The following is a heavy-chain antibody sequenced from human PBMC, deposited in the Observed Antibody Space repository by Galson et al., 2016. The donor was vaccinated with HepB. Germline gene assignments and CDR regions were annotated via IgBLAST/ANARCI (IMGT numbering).Heavy chain of an antibody. CDR1: GFSLTTTEMR. J-gene: IGHJ4*02. CDR2: IDWDDDK. V-gene: IGHV2-70*04. D-gene: IGHD1-14*01. Sequence: PALVKPTQTLTLTCTFSGFSLTTTEMRVSWIRQPPGKALEWLARIDWDDDKYYSTSLKTRLTISKDTSKNQVVFTMTNMDPLDTATYYCARMIGSIGTRHLDYWGQGILITVAS. CDR3: ARMIGSIGTRHLDY.